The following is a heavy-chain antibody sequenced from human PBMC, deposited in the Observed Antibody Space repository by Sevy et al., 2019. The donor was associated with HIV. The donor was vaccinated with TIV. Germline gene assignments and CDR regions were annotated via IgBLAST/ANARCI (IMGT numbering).Heavy chain of an antibody. CDR3: AKGDYYYDSSGYPFDC. D-gene: IGHD3-22*01. CDR2: ISGSGGST. V-gene: IGHV3-23*01. Sequence: GGSLRLSCAASAFTFSSYAMSWVRQAPGKGLEWVSGISGSGGSTNYADSVKGRFTISRDNSKNTLYLQMNTLRAEDTAVYYCAKGDYYYDSSGYPFDCWGQGTLVTVSS. J-gene: IGHJ4*02. CDR1: AFTFSSYA.